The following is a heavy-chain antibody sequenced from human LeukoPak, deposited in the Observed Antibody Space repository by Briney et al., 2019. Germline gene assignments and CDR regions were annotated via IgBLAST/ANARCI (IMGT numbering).Heavy chain of an antibody. CDR3: ARAHTLTFGGVIVRGRARRLFDP. CDR1: GGSFSGYY. J-gene: IGHJ5*02. V-gene: IGHV4-34*01. D-gene: IGHD3-16*02. Sequence: PSETLSLTCAVYGGSFSGYYWSWIRQPPGKGLEWIGEINHSGSTNYNPSLKSRVTISVDTSKNQFSLKLSSVTAADTAVYYCARAHTLTFGGVIVRGRARRLFDPWGQGTLVTVSS. CDR2: INHSGST.